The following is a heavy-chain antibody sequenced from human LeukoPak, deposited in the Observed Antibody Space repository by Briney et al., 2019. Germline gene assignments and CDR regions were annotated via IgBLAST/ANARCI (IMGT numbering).Heavy chain of an antibody. CDR2: IYHSGST. J-gene: IGHJ4*02. V-gene: IGHV4-4*02. CDR3: ARGPGATYFDY. CDR1: GGSISSSNW. D-gene: IGHD1-26*01. Sequence: SETLSLTCTVSGGSISSSNWWSWVRQPPGKGLEWIGEIYHSGSTNYNPSLKSRVTISVDTSKNQFSLKLSSVTAADTAVYYCARGPGATYFDYWGQGTLVTVSS.